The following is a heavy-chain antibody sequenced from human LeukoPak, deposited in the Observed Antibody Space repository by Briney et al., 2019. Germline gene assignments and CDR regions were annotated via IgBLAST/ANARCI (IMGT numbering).Heavy chain of an antibody. J-gene: IGHJ4*02. CDR1: GFTFSNYA. D-gene: IGHD4-17*01. Sequence: GGSLRLSCAASGFTFSNYAMSWVRQAPGRGLEWVSAINGNGGLTYYVDSVKGRFTISTDNSKNTLYLQMNSLRADDTAVYYCARRGESANYGDYRFDFWGQGTLVTVSS. CDR3: ARRGESANYGDYRFDF. V-gene: IGHV3-23*01. CDR2: INGNGGLT.